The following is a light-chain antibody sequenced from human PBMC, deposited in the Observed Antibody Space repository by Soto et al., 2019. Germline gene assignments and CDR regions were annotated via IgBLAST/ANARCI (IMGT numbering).Light chain of an antibody. V-gene: IGLV2-14*01. J-gene: IGLJ1*01. CDR2: DVS. CDR1: SSDVGGSDF. Sequence: QSALTQPASVSGSPGQSITISCTGTSSDVGGSDFVSWHQQHPGKAPKLMIYDVSKWPSGVSNRFSGSKSGNTASLTISGLQAEDEADYYCSSYTSSRSYVFGTGTKV. CDR3: SSYTSSRSYV.